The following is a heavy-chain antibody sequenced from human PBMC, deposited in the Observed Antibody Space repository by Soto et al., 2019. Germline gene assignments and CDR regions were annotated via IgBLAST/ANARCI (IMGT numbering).Heavy chain of an antibody. V-gene: IGHV3-30-3*01. D-gene: IGHD2-21*02. J-gene: IGHJ4*02. CDR3: ARAIVVVTEAPDY. CDR2: ISYDGSNK. CDR1: GFTFSSYA. Sequence: GGSLRLSCAASGFTFSSYAMHWVRQAPGKGLEWVAVISYDGSNKYYADSVKGRFTISRDNSKNTLYLQMNSLRAEDTAVYYCARAIVVVTEAPDYWGQGNLVTVSS.